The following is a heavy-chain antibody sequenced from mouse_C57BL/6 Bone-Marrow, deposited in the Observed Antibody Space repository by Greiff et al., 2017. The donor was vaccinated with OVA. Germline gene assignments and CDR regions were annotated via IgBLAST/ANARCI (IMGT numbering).Heavy chain of an antibody. CDR2: IDPSDSYT. D-gene: IGHD1-1*01. Sequence: QVQLQQPGAELVKPGASVKLSCKASGYTFSSYWMQWVKQRPGQGLEWIGEIDPSDSYTNYNQKFKGKATLTVDTSSSTAYMQLSSLTSEDSAVYYCAREDYGSSFDYWGQGTTLTVSS. V-gene: IGHV1-50*01. J-gene: IGHJ2*01. CDR3: AREDYGSSFDY. CDR1: GYTFSSYW.